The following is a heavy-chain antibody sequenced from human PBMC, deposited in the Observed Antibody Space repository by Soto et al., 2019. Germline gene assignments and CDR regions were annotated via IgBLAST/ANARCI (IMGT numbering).Heavy chain of an antibody. V-gene: IGHV4-59*01. CDR1: GGSISSYY. CDR2: IYYSGST. CDR3: ATTADCSSTSCSPYYYYGMDV. Sequence: SETLSLTCTVSGGSISSYYWSWIRQPPGKGLEWIGYIYYSGSTNYNPSPKSRVTISVDTSKNQFSLKLSSVTAADTAVYYCATTADCSSTSCSPYYYYGMDVWGQGTTVTVSS. D-gene: IGHD2-2*01. J-gene: IGHJ6*02.